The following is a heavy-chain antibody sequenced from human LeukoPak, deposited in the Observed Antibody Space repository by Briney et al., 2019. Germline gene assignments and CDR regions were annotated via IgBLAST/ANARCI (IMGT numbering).Heavy chain of an antibody. CDR1: GFTFSTYE. V-gene: IGHV3-48*03. CDR3: ASGPDGNPSFGRNPATYYFDY. CDR2: ISSSGSTI. D-gene: IGHD4-23*01. J-gene: IGHJ4*02. Sequence: QPGGALRLSCAGSGFTFSTYEMNRVRQAPGKGLEWVSYISSSGSTIYYADSVKGRFTISRDNAKNSLYLQMNSLRAEDTAVYYCASGPDGNPSFGRNPATYYFDYWGQGTLVTVSS.